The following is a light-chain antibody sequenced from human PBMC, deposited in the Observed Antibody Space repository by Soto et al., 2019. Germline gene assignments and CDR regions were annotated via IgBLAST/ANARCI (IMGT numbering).Light chain of an antibody. CDR1: QSVSSSY. CDR2: DTS. Sequence: EVVLTQSPGTLSLSPGERATLSCRASQSVSSSYLAWYQQKPGQAPRLLIYDTSTRATGIPARSSGSGSGTEFTLTISSLQSEDFAVYYCQQYSNRPPITFGQGTRLEIK. V-gene: IGKV3-15*01. CDR3: QQYSNRPPIT. J-gene: IGKJ5*01.